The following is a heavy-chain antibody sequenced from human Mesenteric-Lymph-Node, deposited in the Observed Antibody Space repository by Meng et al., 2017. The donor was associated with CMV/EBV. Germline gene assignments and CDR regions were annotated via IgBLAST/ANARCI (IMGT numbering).Heavy chain of an antibody. J-gene: IGHJ6*02. CDR1: GYTFASYG. D-gene: IGHD2-2*02. CDR2: ISAYNGNT. CDR3: ARDEADCSSTNSCYTWLYYYGMDV. V-gene: IGHV1-18*01. Sequence: ASVKVSCKASGYTFASYGISWVRQAPGQGLEWMGWISAYNGNTNYAQNLQGRVTMTTDTSTSTAYMELRSLRSDDTAVYYCARDEADCSSTNSCYTWLYYYGMDVWGQGTTVTVSS.